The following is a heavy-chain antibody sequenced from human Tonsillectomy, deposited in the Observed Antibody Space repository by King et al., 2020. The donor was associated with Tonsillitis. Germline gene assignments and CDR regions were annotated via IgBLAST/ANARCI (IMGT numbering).Heavy chain of an antibody. Sequence: QLVQSGAEVKKPGSSMKVSCKASGGTFRSYAFSWVRQAPGQGLEWMGGIIPLFGTPNYAQKFQGRVTITADESTRTAYMEMNSLRSEDTAVYYCARLGDRVTDYWGQGTLVTVSS. J-gene: IGHJ4*02. CDR3: ARLGDRVTDY. CDR2: IIPLFGTP. CDR1: GGTFRSYA. D-gene: IGHD3-16*01. V-gene: IGHV1-69*01.